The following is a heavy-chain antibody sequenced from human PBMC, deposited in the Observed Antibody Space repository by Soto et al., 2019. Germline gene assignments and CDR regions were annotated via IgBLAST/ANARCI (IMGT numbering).Heavy chain of an antibody. V-gene: IGHV3-23*01. CDR2: ISGSGGST. Sequence: EVQLLESGGGLVQPGGSLRLSCAASGFTFSSYAMSWVHQAPGKGLEWVSAISGSGGSTYYADSVKGRFTISRDNSKNTLYLQMNSLRAEDTAVYYCATYRTVTTLVDYWGQGTLVTVSS. D-gene: IGHD4-17*01. CDR1: GFTFSSYA. J-gene: IGHJ4*02. CDR3: ATYRTVTTLVDY.